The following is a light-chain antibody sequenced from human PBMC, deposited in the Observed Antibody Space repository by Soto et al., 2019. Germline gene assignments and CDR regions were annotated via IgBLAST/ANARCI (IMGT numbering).Light chain of an antibody. J-gene: IGKJ1*01. CDR2: GAS. CDR1: QSVSSN. Sequence: EIVLTPSPGALSLSQGERATLSCRAIQSVSSNLAWYQQKPGQAPRLLSYGASTRATGIPARFSGSGSGTEFTLTISSLQSEDFAVYYCQQYNNWPPTWTFGQGTKVDI. CDR3: QQYNNWPPTWT. V-gene: IGKV3-15*01.